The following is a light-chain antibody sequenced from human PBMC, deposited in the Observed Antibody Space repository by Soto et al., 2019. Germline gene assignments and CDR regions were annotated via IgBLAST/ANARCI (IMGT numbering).Light chain of an antibody. CDR1: QSLLHSNGHNY. CDR2: LGS. CDR3: MQALQTPFT. J-gene: IGKJ3*01. V-gene: IGKV2-28*01. Sequence: DIVMTQSPLSLPVTPGEPASISCRSSQSLLHSNGHNYLDWYLQKPGQSPQLLIYLGSNRASGVPDRFSGSGSGTNFTLKISRVEAEDVAVYYCMQALQTPFTFGPGTKVDIK.